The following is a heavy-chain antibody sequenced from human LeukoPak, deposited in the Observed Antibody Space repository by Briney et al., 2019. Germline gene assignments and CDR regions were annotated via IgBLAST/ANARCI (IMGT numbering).Heavy chain of an antibody. J-gene: IGHJ4*02. CDR2: TVGIGPDT. D-gene: IGHD2-2*01. CDR1: GFTFTNYA. V-gene: IGHV3-23*01. CDR3: AREAKLLSGLFDY. Sequence: GGSLRLSCAASGFTFTNYAMTWVRQAPGKGLEWVAATVGIGPDTYHADSVKGRFTISRDNSKNTLYLQMNSLRAEDTAVYYCAREAKLLSGLFDYWGQGTLVTVSS.